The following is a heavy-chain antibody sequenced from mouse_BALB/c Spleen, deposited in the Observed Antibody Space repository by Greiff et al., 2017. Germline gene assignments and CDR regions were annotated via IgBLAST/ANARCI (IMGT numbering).Heavy chain of an antibody. CDR3: ARGFYRAAMDY. J-gene: IGHJ4*01. D-gene: IGHD2-12*01. CDR1: GFTFSSYA. Sequence: EVQLVESGGGLVKPGGSLKLSCAASGFTFSSYAMSWVRQTPEKRLEWVASISSGGSTYYPDSVKGRFTISRDNARNILYLQMSSLRSEDTAMYYCARGFYRAAMDYWGQGTSVTVSS. CDR2: ISSGGST. V-gene: IGHV5-6-5*01.